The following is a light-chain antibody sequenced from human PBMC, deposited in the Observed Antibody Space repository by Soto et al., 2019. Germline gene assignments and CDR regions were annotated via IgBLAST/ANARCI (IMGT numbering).Light chain of an antibody. CDR1: SSDVGAFNY. J-gene: IGLJ1*01. CDR3: CSYASGSIYV. V-gene: IGLV2-14*01. Sequence: QSVLTQPASVSGSPGQSITISCTGTSSDVGAFNYVSWYLQYPGKAPKLMIYEVGNRPSGVSNRFSGSKSGNTASLTISGLQDEDEADYYCCSYASGSIYVFGTGTKVTVL. CDR2: EVG.